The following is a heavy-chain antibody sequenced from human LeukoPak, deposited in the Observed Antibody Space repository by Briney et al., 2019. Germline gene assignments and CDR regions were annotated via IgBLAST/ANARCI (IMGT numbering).Heavy chain of an antibody. D-gene: IGHD3-16*02. Sequence: ASVKVSCKASGYRFTSYAINWVRQAPGQGLEWMGWINTNTGNPTYAQGFTGRFVFSLDTSVSTAYLQISNLKAEDTAVYYCARAYQSLGGLSLPDHWGQGTLVTVSS. CDR3: ARAYQSLGGLSLPDH. CDR1: GYRFTSYA. V-gene: IGHV7-4-1*02. CDR2: INTNTGNP. J-gene: IGHJ5*02.